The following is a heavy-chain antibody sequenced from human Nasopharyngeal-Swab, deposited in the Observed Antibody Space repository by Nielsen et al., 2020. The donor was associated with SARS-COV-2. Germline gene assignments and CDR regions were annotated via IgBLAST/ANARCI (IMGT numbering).Heavy chain of an antibody. D-gene: IGHD5-12*01. Sequence: WVRQAPGQGLEWMGRINPNSGGTNYAQKFQGRVTMTRDTSISTAYMELSRLRSDDTSVYYCARFKYGGYCRWGPPDYWGQGTLVTVSS. J-gene: IGHJ4*02. CDR2: INPNSGGT. V-gene: IGHV1-2*06. CDR3: ARFKYGGYCRWGPPDY.